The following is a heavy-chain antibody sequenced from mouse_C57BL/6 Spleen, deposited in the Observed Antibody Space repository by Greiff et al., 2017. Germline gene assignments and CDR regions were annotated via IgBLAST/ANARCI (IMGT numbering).Heavy chain of an antibody. V-gene: IGHV1-55*01. CDR1: GYTFTSYW. CDR3: ARYDGSYGSSIDY. Sequence: QPGAELVKPGASVKMSCKASGYTFTSYWITWVKQRPGQGLEWIGDIYPGSGSTNYNEKFKSKATLTVDTSSSTAYMQLSSLTSEDSAVYYCARYDGSYGSSIDYWGQGTTLTVSS. J-gene: IGHJ2*01. D-gene: IGHD1-1*01. CDR2: IYPGSGST.